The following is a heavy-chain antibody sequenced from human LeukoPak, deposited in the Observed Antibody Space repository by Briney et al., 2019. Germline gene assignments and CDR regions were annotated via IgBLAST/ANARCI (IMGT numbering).Heavy chain of an antibody. V-gene: IGHV3-48*04. CDR1: GFTFSSYT. J-gene: IGHJ4*02. CDR3: ARGGYGDTALDY. CDR2: IGTSSTTI. D-gene: IGHD4-17*01. Sequence: GGSLRLSCAASGFTFSSYTMNWVRRPPGKGLEWVSNIGTSSTTIYYADSVKGRFTISRDNAKNSLYLQLNSLRAEDTAVYYCARGGYGDTALDYWGQGTLVTVSS.